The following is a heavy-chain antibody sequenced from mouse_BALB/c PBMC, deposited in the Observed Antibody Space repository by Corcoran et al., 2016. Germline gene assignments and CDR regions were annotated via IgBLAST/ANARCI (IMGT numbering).Heavy chain of an antibody. D-gene: IGHD6-1*01. CDR2: INTYTGEP. V-gene: IGHV9-3-1*01. J-gene: IGHJ4*01. Sequence: QIQLVQSGPELKKPGETVKISCKASGYIFTDYGMNWVKQAPGEDLKWKGWINTYTGEPTYADDFKGRFAFSLETSASTAYLQINNLKNEDTSTYFCARAPLHYYAMDYWGQGTSVTVSS. CDR1: GYIFTDYG. CDR3: ARAPLHYYAMDY.